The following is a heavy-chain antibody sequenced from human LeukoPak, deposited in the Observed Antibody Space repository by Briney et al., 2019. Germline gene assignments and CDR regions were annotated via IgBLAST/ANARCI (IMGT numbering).Heavy chain of an antibody. D-gene: IGHD3-22*01. CDR2: ISWNSGSI. CDR3: ASITTYGDYLGY. J-gene: IGHJ4*02. Sequence: GRSLRLSCAASGFTFDDYAMHWVRQAPGKGLEWVSGISWNSGSIGYADSVKGRFTISRDNAKNSLYLQMNSLRAEDTAVYYCASITTYGDYLGYWGQGTLVTVSS. CDR1: GFTFDDYA. V-gene: IGHV3-9*01.